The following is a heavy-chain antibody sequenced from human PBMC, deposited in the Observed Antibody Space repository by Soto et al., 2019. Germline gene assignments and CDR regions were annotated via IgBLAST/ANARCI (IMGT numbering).Heavy chain of an antibody. J-gene: IGHJ6*02. CDR3: ARDGQDFWSGFHYGMDV. CDR2: INPNSGGT. D-gene: IGHD3-3*01. V-gene: IGHV1-2*04. Sequence: AAVKLFCKASGYTLTGYYMHWERQAPGQGLDWMGWINPNSGGTNYAQKFQGWVTMTRDTSISTAYMELSRLRSDDTAVYYCARDGQDFWSGFHYGMDVWGQGTTVTVSS. CDR1: GYTLTGYY.